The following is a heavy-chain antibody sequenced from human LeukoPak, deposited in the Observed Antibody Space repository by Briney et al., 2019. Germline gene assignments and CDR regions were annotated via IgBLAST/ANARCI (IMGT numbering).Heavy chain of an antibody. CDR2: ISAYNGNT. J-gene: IGHJ4*02. CDR3: ATYNWNDFDY. Sequence: GASVKVSCKASGGTFSSYAISWVRQAPGQGLEWMGWISAYNGNTNYAQKLQGRVTMTTDTSTSTAYMELRSLRSDDTAVYYCATYNWNDFDYWGQGTLVTVSS. V-gene: IGHV1-18*01. CDR1: GGTFSSYA. D-gene: IGHD1-20*01.